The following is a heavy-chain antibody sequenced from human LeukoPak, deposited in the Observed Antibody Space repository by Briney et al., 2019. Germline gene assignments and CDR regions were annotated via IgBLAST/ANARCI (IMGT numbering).Heavy chain of an antibody. CDR1: GGSFSGYY. Sequence: PSETLSLTCAVYGGSFSGYYWSWIRQPPGKGLEWIGEINHSGSTNYNPSLKSRVTISVDTSKSQFSLKLSSVTAADTAVYYCARGRSSSWYPPYYYYMDVWGKGTTVTVSS. J-gene: IGHJ6*03. V-gene: IGHV4-34*01. D-gene: IGHD6-13*01. CDR3: ARGRSSSWYPPYYYYMDV. CDR2: INHSGST.